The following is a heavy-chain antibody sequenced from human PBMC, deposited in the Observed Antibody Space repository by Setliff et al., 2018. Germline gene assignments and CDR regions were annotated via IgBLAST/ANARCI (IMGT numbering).Heavy chain of an antibody. V-gene: IGHV4-39*07. CDR3: ARVSMCSSSWYYYYYGMDV. Sequence: TLSLTCTVSGGSISSSSYYWGWIRQPPGKGLEWIGSIYYSGSTYYNPSLKSRVTISVDTSKNQFSLKLSSVTAADTAVYYCARVSMCSSSWYYYYYGMDVWGQGTTVTVSS. J-gene: IGHJ6*02. D-gene: IGHD6-13*01. CDR2: IYYSGST. CDR1: GGSISSSSYY.